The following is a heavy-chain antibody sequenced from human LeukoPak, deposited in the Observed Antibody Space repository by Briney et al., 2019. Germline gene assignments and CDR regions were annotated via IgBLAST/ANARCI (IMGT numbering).Heavy chain of an antibody. CDR3: ARRFGTVTTSVYWFDP. Sequence: SETLSLTCAVYGGSFSGYYWSWIRQPPGKGLEWIGEINHSGSTNYNPSLKSRATISVDTSKNQFSLKLSSVTAADTAVYYCARRFGTVTTSVYWFDPWGQGTLVTVSS. CDR1: GGSFSGYY. V-gene: IGHV4-34*01. J-gene: IGHJ5*02. CDR2: INHSGST. D-gene: IGHD4-17*01.